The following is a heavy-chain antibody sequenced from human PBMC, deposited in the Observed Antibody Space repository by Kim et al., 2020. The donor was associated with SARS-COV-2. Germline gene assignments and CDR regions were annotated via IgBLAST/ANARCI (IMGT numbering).Heavy chain of an antibody. V-gene: IGHV3-23*01. CDR3: AKVRGSGVTPFWALSGGLDV. Sequence: GGSLRLSCEASGFTFTNYAMTWVRQAPGKGLEWVSVITGSGGHTYSADSVKGRFTVSRHNSKNTVSLQMNSLRAEDTAVYYCAKVRGSGVTPFWALSGGLDVWGQGTTVTVSS. J-gene: IGHJ6*02. CDR1: GFTFTNYA. D-gene: IGHD3-10*01. CDR2: ITGSGGHT.